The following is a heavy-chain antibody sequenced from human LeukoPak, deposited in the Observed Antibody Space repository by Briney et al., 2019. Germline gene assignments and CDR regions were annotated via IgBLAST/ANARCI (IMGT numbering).Heavy chain of an antibody. V-gene: IGHV3-7*01. J-gene: IGHJ4*02. CDR1: GFTFRSYW. Sequence: GGSLRLSCAASGFTFRSYWMSWVRQAPGKGLEWVANINQDGSENNYVDSVKGRFTIFRDNPKNSLYLEMDSLRVEDTAVYYCAREYDYGDPGIDYWGQGALVTVSS. D-gene: IGHD4-17*01. CDR3: AREYDYGDPGIDY. CDR2: INQDGSEN.